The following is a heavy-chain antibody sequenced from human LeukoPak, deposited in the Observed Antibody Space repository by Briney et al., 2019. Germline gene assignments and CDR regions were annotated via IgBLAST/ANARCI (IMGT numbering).Heavy chain of an antibody. D-gene: IGHD2-8*01. Sequence: GGSLRLSCAASGFTFTSHWMSWVRQAPGKGLEWVARMNLDGSEKYYVDSVKSRFTISRDNAKTSLYLEMNSLRAEDTAAYYCARDATYCTNGVCYTRFDYWGQGTLVTVSS. J-gene: IGHJ4*02. CDR1: GFTFTSHW. CDR2: MNLDGSEK. V-gene: IGHV3-7*01. CDR3: ARDATYCTNGVCYTRFDY.